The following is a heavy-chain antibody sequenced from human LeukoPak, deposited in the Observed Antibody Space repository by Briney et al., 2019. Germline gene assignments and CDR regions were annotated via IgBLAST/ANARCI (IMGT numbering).Heavy chain of an antibody. CDR1: GXXFTFYD. Sequence: ASVKVSCXXSGXXFTFYDMYWVRQAPGQGLEWMGWVNPNSGGTNYAQKFRGRVTMTRDTSISTAYMELSRLRSDDTAVYYCARGDSSSSRDSSDYWGQGTLVTVSS. J-gene: IGHJ4*02. V-gene: IGHV1-2*02. D-gene: IGHD6-6*01. CDR2: VNPNSGGT. CDR3: ARGDSSSSRDSSDY.